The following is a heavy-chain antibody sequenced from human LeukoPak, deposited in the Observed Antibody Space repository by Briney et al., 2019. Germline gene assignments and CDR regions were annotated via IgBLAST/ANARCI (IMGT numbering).Heavy chain of an antibody. CDR3: ARDGSYYGSGSYYTVREGASDIVWFDP. CDR1: GGSISSSNW. D-gene: IGHD3-10*01. V-gene: IGHV4-4*02. J-gene: IGHJ5*02. Sequence: PSETLSLTCAVSGGSISSSNWWSWVRQPPGKGLEWIGEIYHSGSTNYNPSLKSRVTISVDTSKNQFSLKLSSVTAADTAVYYCARDGSYYGSGSYYTVREGASDIVWFDPWGQGTLVTVSS. CDR2: IYHSGST.